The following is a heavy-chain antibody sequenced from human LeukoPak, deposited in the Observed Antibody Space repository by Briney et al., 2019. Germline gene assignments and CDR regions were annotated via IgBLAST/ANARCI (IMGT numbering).Heavy chain of an antibody. CDR1: GFTFSSYA. CDR3: AKRDYYGLGSPFYFDY. J-gene: IGHJ4*02. CDR2: ISGSGGST. Sequence: GGSLRLSCAASGFTFSSYAMSWVRQAPGKGLEWVSAISGSGGSTYYADSVKGRFTISRDNSKNTLYLQMNSLRAEDTAVYYCAKRDYYGLGSPFYFDYWGQGTLVTVSS. V-gene: IGHV3-23*01. D-gene: IGHD3-10*01.